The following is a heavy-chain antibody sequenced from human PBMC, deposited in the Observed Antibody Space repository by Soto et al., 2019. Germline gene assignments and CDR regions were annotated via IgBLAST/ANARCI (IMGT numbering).Heavy chain of an antibody. CDR1: GYSISSSNW. J-gene: IGHJ4*02. CDR2: IYYSGTT. V-gene: IGHV4-28*01. CDR3: ARREIQGPIDY. D-gene: IGHD1-26*01. Sequence: QVQLQQSGPGLVKPSDTLSLTCAVSGYSISSSNWWGWIRQPPGKGLAWIGYIYYSGTTYYNPSLKSRVTMSVDTSKNQSSLKLTSVTAVDTAVYYCARREIQGPIDYWGQGTLVTVSS.